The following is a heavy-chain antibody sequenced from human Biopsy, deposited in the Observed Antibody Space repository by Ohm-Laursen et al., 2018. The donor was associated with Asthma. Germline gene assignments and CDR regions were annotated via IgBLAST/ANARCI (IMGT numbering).Heavy chain of an antibody. CDR3: ARPSPNRDILYYYYHMDV. J-gene: IGHJ6*02. CDR2: ISPIFGSS. V-gene: IGHV1-69*06. CDR1: GGMFGNYA. D-gene: IGHD3-3*02. Sequence: SSVTLSCKASGGMFGNYAISWARQDRGLGLEWMAGISPIFGSSNYAQRSQDRVSITSDIFTRTFYMELSGLRFDDKAIYYCARPSPNRDILYYYYHMDVWGQGTTVIVSS.